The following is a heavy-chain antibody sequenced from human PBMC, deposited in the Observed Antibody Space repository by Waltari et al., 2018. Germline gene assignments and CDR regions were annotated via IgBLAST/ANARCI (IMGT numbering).Heavy chain of an antibody. J-gene: IGHJ1*01. Sequence: QVQLQQWGAGLLKPSETLSLTCAVSGGSFSGYYWSWIRQPPGKGLEWIGEINHSGSTNYNPSLKSRVTISVDTSKNQFSLKLSSVTAADTAVYYCARRGTMIRGGFQHWGQGTLVTVSS. V-gene: IGHV4-34*01. CDR1: GGSFSGYY. D-gene: IGHD3-22*01. CDR3: ARRGTMIRGGFQH. CDR2: INHSGST.